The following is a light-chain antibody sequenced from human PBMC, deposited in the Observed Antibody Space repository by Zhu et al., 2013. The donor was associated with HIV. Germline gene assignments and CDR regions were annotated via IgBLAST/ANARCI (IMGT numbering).Light chain of an antibody. J-gene: IGKJ1*01. V-gene: IGKV1-17*02. CDR1: QDIGND. CDR2: SAS. CDR3: LQSHTFPWT. Sequence: EIPLTQFPSSLSASVGDRVSIKCRTGQDIGNDLAWYQHIPGRAPHRLIYSASTLQGGAPSRFSGRGSGTNFTLIIDNMQSDDFGSYFCLQSHTFPWTFGQGT.